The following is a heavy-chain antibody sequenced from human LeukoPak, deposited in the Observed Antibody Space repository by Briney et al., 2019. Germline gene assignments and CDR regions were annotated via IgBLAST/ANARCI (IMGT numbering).Heavy chain of an antibody. V-gene: IGHV3-30*18. CDR1: GFILNNYG. D-gene: IGHD3-9*01. CDR3: AKAPYHDIRGGMDV. CDR2: ISYDGRYT. J-gene: IGHJ6*02. Sequence: GGSLRLSCAASGFILNNYGVHWVRQAPGKGLEWVAVISYDGRYTYYADSVKGRFTISRDHSENMVYLQMDSLRAEDTAMYYCAKAPYHDIRGGMDVWGQGTTVTVSS.